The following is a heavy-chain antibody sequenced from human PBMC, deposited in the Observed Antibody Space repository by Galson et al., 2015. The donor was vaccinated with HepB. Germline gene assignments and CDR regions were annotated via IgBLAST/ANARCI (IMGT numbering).Heavy chain of an antibody. Sequence: SLRLSCAASGFTFSSYAMHWVRQAPGKGLEWVAVISYDGSNKYYADSVKGRFTISRDNSKNTLYLQMNSLRAEDTAVYYCTSPRSGDSLNSGIVDYWGQGTLVTVSS. V-gene: IGHV3-30*04. CDR1: GFTFSSYA. CDR2: ISYDGSNK. CDR3: TSPRSGDSLNSGIVDY. J-gene: IGHJ4*02. D-gene: IGHD2-15*01.